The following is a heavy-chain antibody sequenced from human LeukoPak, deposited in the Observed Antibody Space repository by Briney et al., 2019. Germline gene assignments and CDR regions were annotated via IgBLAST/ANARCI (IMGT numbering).Heavy chain of an antibody. CDR1: GYTCTNYD. CDR2: MNPNSGNT. J-gene: IGHJ5*02. CDR3: ARGLYCSNGVCYIYNWFDP. D-gene: IGHD2-8*01. V-gene: IGHV1-8*01. Sequence: ASVKVSCKASGYTCTNYDINWVRQATGQGLEWMGWMNPNSGNTGYAQKFQGRVTMTRNTSIGTAYMELSGLRSEDTAVYYCARGLYCSNGVCYIYNWFDPWGQGTLVIVSS.